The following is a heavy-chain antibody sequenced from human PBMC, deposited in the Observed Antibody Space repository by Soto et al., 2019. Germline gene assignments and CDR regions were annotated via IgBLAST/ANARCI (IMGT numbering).Heavy chain of an antibody. Sequence: PSETLSLTCAVYGGSFSGYYWSWIRQPPGKGLEWIGEINHSGSTNYNPSLKSRVTISVDTSKNQFSLKLSSVTAADTAVYYCARLYYDILTGYLPWGWGTLVTVSS. J-gene: IGHJ4*02. CDR1: GGSFSGYY. D-gene: IGHD3-9*01. CDR2: INHSGST. CDR3: ARLYYDILTGYLP. V-gene: IGHV4-34*01.